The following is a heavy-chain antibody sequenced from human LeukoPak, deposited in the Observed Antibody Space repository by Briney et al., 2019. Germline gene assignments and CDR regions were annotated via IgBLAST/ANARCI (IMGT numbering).Heavy chain of an antibody. D-gene: IGHD6-19*01. Sequence: GGSLRLSCAASGFTFDDYAMHWVRQAPGKGLEWVSLISGDGGSTYYVDSVKGRFTSSRDNSKNSLYLQMNSLRTEGTALYYCAIGGAVADTIDYWGQGTLVTVSS. CDR2: ISGDGGST. CDR3: AIGGAVADTIDY. J-gene: IGHJ4*02. V-gene: IGHV3-43*02. CDR1: GFTFDDYA.